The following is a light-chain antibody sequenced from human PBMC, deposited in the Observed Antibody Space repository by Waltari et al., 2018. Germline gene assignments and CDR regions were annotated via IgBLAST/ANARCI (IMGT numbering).Light chain of an antibody. CDR2: GVS. V-gene: IGKV3-15*01. Sequence: EVVMTQSPATLSVSPGESVTLSCRASQSVNDNLAWYQRKVGQAPRLLIYGVSSRATGSPARFSGTGSGTDFTLTITSLQAEDFAVYYCQHYNKWPPWTFGQGTKVEFK. CDR1: QSVNDN. J-gene: IGKJ1*01. CDR3: QHYNKWPPWT.